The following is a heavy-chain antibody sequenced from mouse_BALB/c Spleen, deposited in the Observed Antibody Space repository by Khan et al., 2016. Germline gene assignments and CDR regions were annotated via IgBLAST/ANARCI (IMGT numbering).Heavy chain of an antibody. CDR1: GYTFTDYA. V-gene: IGHV1S137*01. CDR2: ISSYNGNT. CDR3: ATRGITTDEMDY. J-gene: IGHJ4*01. D-gene: IGHD1-1*01. Sequence: QVQLKESGPEVVRPGVSVKISCKGSGYTFTDYAMHWVKQSHAKSLAWIGIISSYNGNTNYNQKFEGTATMTVDKSSSTAYMELARLTSDDSAIYYCATRGITTDEMDYWGQGTSVTVSS.